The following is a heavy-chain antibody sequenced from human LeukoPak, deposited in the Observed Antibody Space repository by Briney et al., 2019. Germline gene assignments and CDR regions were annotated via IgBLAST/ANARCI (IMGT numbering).Heavy chain of an antibody. D-gene: IGHD5-18*01. Sequence: ASVKVSCKASGYTFTGYYMHWVRQAPGQGLEWMGWISAYNGNTNYAQKLQGRVTMTTDTSTSTAYMELRSLRSDDTAVYYCARVRSGYSYGYGNRAEYFQHWGQGTLVTVSS. CDR2: ISAYNGNT. V-gene: IGHV1-18*04. J-gene: IGHJ1*01. CDR3: ARVRSGYSYGYGNRAEYFQH. CDR1: GYTFTGYY.